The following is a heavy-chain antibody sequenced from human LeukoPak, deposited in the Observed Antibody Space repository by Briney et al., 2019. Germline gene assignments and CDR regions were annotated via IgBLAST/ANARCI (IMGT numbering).Heavy chain of an antibody. D-gene: IGHD5-12*01. J-gene: IGHJ4*02. CDR1: GGTFSSYA. Sequence: SVKVSCKASGGTFSSYAISWVRQAPGQGLEWMGGIIPIFGTANYAQKFQGRVTMTRDTSISTAYMELSRLRSDDTAVYYCARARNSGYDYTYWGQGTLVTVSS. CDR3: ARARNSGYDYTY. CDR2: IIPIFGTA. V-gene: IGHV1-69*05.